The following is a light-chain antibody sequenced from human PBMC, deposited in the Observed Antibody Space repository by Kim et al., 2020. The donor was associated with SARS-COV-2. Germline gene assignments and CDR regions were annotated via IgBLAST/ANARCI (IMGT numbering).Light chain of an antibody. J-gene: IGKJ1*01. CDR1: QGISSW. Sequence: IQMTQSPSTLSASVGDRVTITCRASQGISSWLAWYQQKPGKAPNLLIYKASSLESGVPSRFSGSGSGTEFTLTISSLQLDDFATYYCQQYSDYPWTFGQGTKVDIK. CDR2: KAS. V-gene: IGKV1-5*03. CDR3: QQYSDYPWT.